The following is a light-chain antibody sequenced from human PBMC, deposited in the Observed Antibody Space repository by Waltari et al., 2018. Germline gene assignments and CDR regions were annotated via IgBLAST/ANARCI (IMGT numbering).Light chain of an antibody. Sequence: SYVLTQPPSVSVAPGKKASIPCGGNDIGSKSVYWYHQKPGQAPVLVIYYDSDLPSGIPERFSGSNSGNTATLTISSVEAGDEADYYCQLWDSSSGHRVFGGGTKLTVL. CDR2: YDS. J-gene: IGLJ3*02. CDR1: DIGSKS. V-gene: IGLV3-21*04. CDR3: QLWDSSSGHRV.